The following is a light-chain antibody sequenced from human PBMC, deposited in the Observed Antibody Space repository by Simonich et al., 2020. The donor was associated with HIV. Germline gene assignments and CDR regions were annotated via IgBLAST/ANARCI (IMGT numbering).Light chain of an antibody. V-gene: IGKV3D-20*02. CDR1: QSLISNY. J-gene: IGKJ5*01. CDR3: QQRRNWPPIT. CDR2: DAS. Sequence: EIVLTQSPDTLSLSPGERATLSCRASQSLISNYLAWYQQKPGLAPRLLIYDASSRATGIPDRFSGSGSGTDFTLTISRLEPEDFAVYYCQQRRNWPPITFGQGTRLEIK.